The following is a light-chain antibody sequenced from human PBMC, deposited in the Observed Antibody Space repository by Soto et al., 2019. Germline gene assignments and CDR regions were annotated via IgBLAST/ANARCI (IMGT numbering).Light chain of an antibody. Sequence: QSALTQPASVSGSPGQSITISCTGTSSDVGGYNYVSWYQQHPGKAPKLMIYDVSNRPSGVSNGFSGSKSGNTASLTICGLQAEDEADYYCSSYTSSSTVVFGGGTKLTVL. CDR2: DVS. V-gene: IGLV2-14*01. CDR3: SSYTSSSTVV. J-gene: IGLJ2*01. CDR1: SSDVGGYNY.